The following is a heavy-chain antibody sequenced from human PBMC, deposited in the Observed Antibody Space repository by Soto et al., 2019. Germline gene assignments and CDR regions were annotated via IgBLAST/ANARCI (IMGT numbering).Heavy chain of an antibody. CDR1: GFTFSSYS. CDR3: ARDLATAYYYYYYMDV. J-gene: IGHJ6*03. CDR2: ISSSGSYI. V-gene: IGHV3-21*01. Sequence: EVQLVESGGGLVKPGGSLRLSCAASGFTFSSYSMNWVRQAPGKGLEWVSSISSSGSYIYYADSVKGRFTISRDNAKNSLYLQMNSLRAEDTAVYYCARDLATAYYYYYYMDVWGKGTTVTVSS. D-gene: IGHD5-18*01.